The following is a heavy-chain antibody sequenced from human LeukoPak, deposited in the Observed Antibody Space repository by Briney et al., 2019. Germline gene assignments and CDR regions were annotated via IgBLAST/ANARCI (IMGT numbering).Heavy chain of an antibody. V-gene: IGHV4-61*02. CDR1: GGSISSGGYF. D-gene: IGHD2-2*01. CDR3: ARSPRQVVETNWFDP. Sequence: SETLSLTCTVSGGSISSGGYFWSWIRQPAGKGLEWIGRIYTNETTNYNPSLKSRVSMSVDTSKNQFSLVLSSVTAADTAVYYCARSPRQVVETNWFDPWGQGTLVTVSS. J-gene: IGHJ5*02. CDR2: IYTNETT.